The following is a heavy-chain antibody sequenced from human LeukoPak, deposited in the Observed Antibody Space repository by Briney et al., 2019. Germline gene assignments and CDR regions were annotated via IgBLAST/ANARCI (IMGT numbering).Heavy chain of an antibody. CDR3: ARVAPNRRYCSGGSCLTYFDY. D-gene: IGHD2-15*01. CDR1: GYTFTSYD. J-gene: IGHJ4*02. Sequence: ASVKVSCKASGYTFTSYDINWVRQATGQGLEWMGWVNPNSGNTGYAQILQGRVTMTTHTSTSTAYMELRSLRSDDTAVYYCARVAPNRRYCSGGSCLTYFDYWGQGTLVTVSS. V-gene: IGHV1-8*02. CDR2: VNPNSGNT.